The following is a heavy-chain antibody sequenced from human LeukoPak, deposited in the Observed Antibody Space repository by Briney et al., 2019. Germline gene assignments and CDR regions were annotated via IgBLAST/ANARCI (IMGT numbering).Heavy chain of an antibody. CDR3: AKERSLEIAVAGTIFDY. CDR2: IYSGGDT. J-gene: IGHJ4*02. D-gene: IGHD6-19*01. CDR1: GFTFSDYW. V-gene: IGHV3-66*01. Sequence: GGSLRLSCAASGFTFSDYWMHWVRDAPGKGLEWVSVIYSGGDTYYADSVKGRFTISRDNSKNMIYLEMSSLKAEDTAVYYCAKERSLEIAVAGTIFDYWGQGTLVTVSS.